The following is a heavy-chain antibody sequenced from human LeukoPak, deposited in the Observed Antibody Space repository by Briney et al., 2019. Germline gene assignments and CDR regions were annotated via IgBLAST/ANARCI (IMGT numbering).Heavy chain of an antibody. V-gene: IGHV3-23*01. CDR2: ISGSGGST. CDR3: ANPYPSGY. J-gene: IGHJ4*02. Sequence: GGSLRLSCAASGFTFSSCAMSWVRQAPGKGLEWDSAISGSGGSTYYADSVKGRFTISRDNSKNTLYLQMNSLRAEDTAVYYCANPYPSGYWGQGTLVTVSS. D-gene: IGHD6-6*01. CDR1: GFTFSSCA.